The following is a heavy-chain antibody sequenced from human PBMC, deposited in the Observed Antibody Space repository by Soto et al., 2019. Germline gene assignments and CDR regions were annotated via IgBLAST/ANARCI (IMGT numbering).Heavy chain of an antibody. CDR2: ISNSGST. CDR3: ATESGSTYGYFDH. CDR1: GGSVTSDEDY. J-gene: IGHJ4*02. D-gene: IGHD5-18*01. V-gene: IGHV4-30-4*01. Sequence: SETLSLTCTVSGGSVTSDEDYWTWIRQSPGKGLEWIGYISNSGSTGYNPSLKTRLSMSVDRSKNQFTLRLTSVTAAATAVYFCATESGSTYGYFDHWGQGTQVTVSS.